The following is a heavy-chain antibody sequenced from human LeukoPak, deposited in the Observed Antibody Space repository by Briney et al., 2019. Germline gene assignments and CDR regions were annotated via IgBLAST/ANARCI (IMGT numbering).Heavy chain of an antibody. J-gene: IGHJ3*02. Sequence: GGSLRLSCAASGFTFSSYAMHWVRQAPGKGLEWVAVISYDGSNKYYADSVKGRFTISRDNSKNTLYLQMNSLRAEDTAVYYCARDLWVGATSCAFDIWGQGTMVTVSS. CDR1: GFTFSSYA. D-gene: IGHD1-26*01. V-gene: IGHV3-30-3*01. CDR2: ISYDGSNK. CDR3: ARDLWVGATSCAFDI.